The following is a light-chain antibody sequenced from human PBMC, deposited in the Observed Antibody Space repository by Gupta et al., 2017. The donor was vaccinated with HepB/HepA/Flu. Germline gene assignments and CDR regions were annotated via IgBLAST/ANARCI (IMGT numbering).Light chain of an antibody. CDR2: WAS. J-gene: IGKJ3*01. CDR1: QSVLYRTNNKNY. Sequence: DIVMTQSPDSLAVSLGERATINCKSSQSVLYRTNNKNYLAWYQQKPGQPPKLLIYWASTREAGVPDRFSGSGSGTDFTLTISSLQAEDVAVYYCQQYYTTPRTFGPGTKLDIK. CDR3: QQYYTTPRT. V-gene: IGKV4-1*01.